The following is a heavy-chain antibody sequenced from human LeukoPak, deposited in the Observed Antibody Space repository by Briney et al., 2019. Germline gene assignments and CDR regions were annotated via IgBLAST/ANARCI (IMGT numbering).Heavy chain of an antibody. D-gene: IGHD3-16*01. CDR1: GFTFSSYD. Sequence: GKSLRLSCAASGFTFSSYDIHWVRQAPGKGLEWVALISSDGNTKHYSDSVKGRFTISRDNSKNTLYLQMNSLRVEDTAAYYCSRGGLWGAKGTDYWGQGTLVTVSS. J-gene: IGHJ4*02. CDR2: ISSDGNTK. V-gene: IGHV3-30-3*01. CDR3: SRGGLWGAKGTDY.